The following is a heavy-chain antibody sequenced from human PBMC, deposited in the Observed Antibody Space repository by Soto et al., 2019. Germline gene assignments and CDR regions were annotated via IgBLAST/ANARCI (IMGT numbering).Heavy chain of an antibody. CDR1: GFTFTTRA. CDR2: ISGSGGTT. J-gene: IGHJ4*02. CDR3: ATGTQNFDY. Sequence: EVQLLESGGGLVQPGGSLRLSCAASGFTFTTRAMSWVRQAPGKGLQWVSGISGSGGTTYYADSVKGRLTISRDNSKNMLYLQMNSLRDDDTAVYYCATGTQNFDYWGRETRVTVSS. V-gene: IGHV3-23*01. D-gene: IGHD3-10*01.